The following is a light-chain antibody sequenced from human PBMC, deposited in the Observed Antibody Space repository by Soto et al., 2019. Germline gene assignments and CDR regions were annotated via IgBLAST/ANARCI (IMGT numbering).Light chain of an antibody. V-gene: IGLV1-51*01. CDR1: NSNIGTKN. J-gene: IGLJ2*01. Sequence: QSVLTQPPSVSAAPGQTVTISCSVSNSNIGTKNVCWYQQLPGTAPKLLIYDNIKRPSGIPDRFSASKSGTSATLDITGLQTGDEADYYCGTWDSSLSGGVFGGGTKLTVL. CDR3: GTWDSSLSGGV. CDR2: DNI.